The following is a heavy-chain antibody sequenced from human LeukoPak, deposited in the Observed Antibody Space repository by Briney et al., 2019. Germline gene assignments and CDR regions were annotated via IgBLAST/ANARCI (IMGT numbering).Heavy chain of an antibody. J-gene: IGHJ5*02. CDR3: ARVRGANNWYDP. V-gene: IGHV1-2*02. CDR1: RYTFSHYH. D-gene: IGHD4/OR15-4a*01. CDR2: INPKNGGT. Sequence: ASVTVSCKTSRYTFSHYHIHWVRQAPGQEFAWVGWINPKNGGTIYAEKFEGRVTMTRAMSIRTAYMEVSGLTFGDTAMYFCARVRGANNWYDPWGQGTLVTVSS.